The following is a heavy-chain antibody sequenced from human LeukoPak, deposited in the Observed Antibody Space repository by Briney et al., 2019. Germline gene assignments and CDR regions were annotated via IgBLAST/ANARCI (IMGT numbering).Heavy chain of an antibody. Sequence: ASVKVSCKTSGYTFIGHYIHWVRQAPGQGLEWMGWINPKNGGANYAPRFRGRVTMTRDRSTSTVYMELTRLTSDDTAVYYCARTSFWESPVNWFDPWGQGTLVTVSS. D-gene: IGHD3-16*01. CDR2: INPKNGGA. V-gene: IGHV1-2*07. CDR1: GYTFIGHY. J-gene: IGHJ5*02. CDR3: ARTSFWESPVNWFDP.